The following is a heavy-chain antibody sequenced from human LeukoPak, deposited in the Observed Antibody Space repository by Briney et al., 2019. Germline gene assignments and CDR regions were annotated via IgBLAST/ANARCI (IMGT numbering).Heavy chain of an antibody. CDR2: IYPGDSDT. Sequence: GESLKISCKGSGYSFTTYWIGWVRPMPGKGLEWMGIIYPGDSDTRYSPSFQGQVTISADKSISTAYLQWSSLKASDTAMYYCARYDNWNDPEIDYWGQGTLVTVSS. V-gene: IGHV5-51*01. D-gene: IGHD1-20*01. CDR1: GYSFTTYW. J-gene: IGHJ4*02. CDR3: ARYDNWNDPEIDY.